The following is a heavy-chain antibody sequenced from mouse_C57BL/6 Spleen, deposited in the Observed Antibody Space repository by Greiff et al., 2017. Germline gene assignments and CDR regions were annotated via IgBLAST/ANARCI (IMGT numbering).Heavy chain of an antibody. CDR2: INPGSGGT. CDR3: ARGDYRNY. V-gene: IGHV1-54*01. J-gene: IGHJ2*01. CDR1: GYAFTNYL. D-gene: IGHD2-14*01. Sequence: LQESGAELVRPGTSVKVSCKASGYAFTNYLIEWVKQRPGQGLEWIGVINPGSGGTNYNEKFKGKATLTADKSSSTAYMQLSSLTSEDSAVYFCARGDYRNYWGQGTTLTVSS.